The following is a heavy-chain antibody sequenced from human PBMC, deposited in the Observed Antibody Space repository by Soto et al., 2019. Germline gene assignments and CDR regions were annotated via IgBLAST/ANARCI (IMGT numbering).Heavy chain of an antibody. CDR3: ARDTERYRTFSSSWHMWDYYYGMDV. V-gene: IGHV3-21*01. J-gene: IGHJ6*02. CDR1: GFTFSSYS. Sequence: GGSLRLSCAASGFTFSSYSMNWVLQAPGKGLEWVSSISSSSSYIYYADSVKGRFTISRDNAKNSLYLQMNSLRAEDTAVYYCARDTERYRTFSSSWHMWDYYYGMDVWGQGTTVTVSS. CDR2: ISSSSSYI. D-gene: IGHD6-13*01.